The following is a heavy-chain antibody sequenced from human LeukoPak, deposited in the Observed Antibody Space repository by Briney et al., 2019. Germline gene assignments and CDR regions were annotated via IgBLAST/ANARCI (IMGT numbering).Heavy chain of an antibody. CDR2: IDSDGIST. D-gene: IGHD5-24*01. CDR3: ARRDYLDN. J-gene: IGHJ4*02. Sequence: GGSLRLSCAASGFTFSSYWMHWVRQAPGKGLVWVSRIDSDGISTNYADSVKGRFTISRDNAKNTLFLQMNSLRAEDTAVYFCARRDYLDNWGQGTLVAVSS. CDR1: GFTFSSYW. V-gene: IGHV3-74*01.